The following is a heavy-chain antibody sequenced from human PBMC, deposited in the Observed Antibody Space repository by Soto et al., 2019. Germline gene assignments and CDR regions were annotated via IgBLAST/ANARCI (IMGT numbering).Heavy chain of an antibody. CDR2: INPNSGGT. CDR1: GYTFNGYY. Sequence: GASVKVCCKASGYTFNGYYMHWVRQAPGQGLEWMGWINPNSGGTNYAQKFQGWVTMTRDTSISTAYMELSRLRSDDTAVYYCARDRGIAARPFSNDAFDIWGQGTMVTVSS. J-gene: IGHJ3*02. CDR3: ARDRGIAARPFSNDAFDI. V-gene: IGHV1-2*04. D-gene: IGHD6-6*01.